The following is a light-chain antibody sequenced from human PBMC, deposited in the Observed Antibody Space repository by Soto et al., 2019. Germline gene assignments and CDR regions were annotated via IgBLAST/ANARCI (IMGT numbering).Light chain of an antibody. Sequence: LSCRASQSVSSYLAWYQQKPGQAPRLLIYDTSNRATGVPPRFSGSGSGTDFELSVSSIETEDFSVYLCLQCRKFGQGTMVDIK. V-gene: IGKV3-11*01. CDR1: QSVSSY. CDR2: DTS. J-gene: IGKJ1*01. CDR3: LQCRK.